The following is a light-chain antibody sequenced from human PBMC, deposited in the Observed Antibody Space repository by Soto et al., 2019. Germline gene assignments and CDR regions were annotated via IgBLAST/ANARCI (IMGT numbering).Light chain of an antibody. CDR1: SSKIGGGYE. CDR2: GKT. V-gene: IGLV1-40*01. Sequence: QSVLTQPPSGSRAPGQRVTISCIGSSSKIGGGYEVCWYQRLPCTATKLLIHGKTNRPXXXPDRFSGSTSGTSSXLDISXXRXXDEADYYCATWDDSLSGHYVFGTGTKVTVL. CDR3: ATWDDSLSGHYV. J-gene: IGLJ1*01.